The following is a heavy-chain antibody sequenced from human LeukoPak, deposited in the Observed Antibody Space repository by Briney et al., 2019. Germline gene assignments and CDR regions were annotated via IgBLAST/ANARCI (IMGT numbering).Heavy chain of an antibody. CDR3: ARGPPIRGYRYGYDTGYYYSYSMDV. J-gene: IGHJ6*03. CDR2: ISAYNGNT. Sequence: ASVKVSCKASGYTFTSYGISWVRQAPGQGLEWMGWISAYNGNTNYAQKLQGRVSMTTDTSTSTAYMELSSLRSEDTAVYYCARGPPIRGYRYGYDTGYYYSYSMDVWGKGTTVTISS. CDR1: GYTFTSYG. V-gene: IGHV1-18*01. D-gene: IGHD5-18*01.